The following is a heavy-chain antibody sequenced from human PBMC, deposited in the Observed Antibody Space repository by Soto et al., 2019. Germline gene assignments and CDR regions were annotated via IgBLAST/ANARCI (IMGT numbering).Heavy chain of an antibody. CDR1: GGSISSSSYY. D-gene: IGHD3-3*01. CDR3: PYRPWGGYSDAFDI. V-gene: IGHV4-39*01. Sequence: SETLSLTCTVSGGSISSSSYYWGWIRQPPGKGLEWIGSIYYSGSTYYNPSLKSRVTISVDTSKNQFSLKLSSVTAADTAVYYCPYRPWGGYSDAFDIWGQGTMVTVSS. J-gene: IGHJ3*02. CDR2: IYYSGST.